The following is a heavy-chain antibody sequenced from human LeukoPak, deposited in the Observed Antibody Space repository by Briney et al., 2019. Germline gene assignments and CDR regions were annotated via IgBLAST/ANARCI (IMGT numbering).Heavy chain of an antibody. CDR3: ARMPRPGYFDL. CDR1: GFTVSSNY. Sequence: PGGSLRLSCAASGFTVSSNYMSWVRQAPGKGLEWVSVIYSGGSTYYADSVKGRFTISRDNSKNTLYLQMNSLRAEATAVYYCARMPRPGYFDLWGRGTLVTVSS. J-gene: IGHJ2*01. V-gene: IGHV3-66*02. D-gene: IGHD2-2*01. CDR2: IYSGGST.